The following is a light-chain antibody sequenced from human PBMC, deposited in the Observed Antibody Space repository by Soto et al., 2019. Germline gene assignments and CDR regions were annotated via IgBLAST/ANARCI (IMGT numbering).Light chain of an antibody. V-gene: IGKV1-5*01. CDR1: QSIGSR. CDR2: DAS. Sequence: DIQMTQSPSTLSASVGDRVTITCRAGQSIGSRLAWYQQKPGKAPKLLIYDASSLESGVPSRFSGSGSGTEFTLTIRSLQPDDFATYCCQQYDSYKSFGQGTKVEIK. CDR3: QQYDSYKS. J-gene: IGKJ1*01.